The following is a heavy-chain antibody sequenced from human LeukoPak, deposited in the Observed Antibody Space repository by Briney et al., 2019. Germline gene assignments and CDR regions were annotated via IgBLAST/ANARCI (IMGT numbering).Heavy chain of an antibody. V-gene: IGHV4-34*01. CDR3: AREGRITIFGVVIIKEYFQH. CDR2: INRSGST. Sequence: SETLSLTCAVYGGSFSGYYWSWIRQPPGKGLEWIGEINRSGSTNYNPSLKSRVTISVDTSKNQFSLKLSSVTAADTAVYYCAREGRITIFGVVIIKEYFQHWGQGTLVTVSS. J-gene: IGHJ1*01. CDR1: GGSFSGYY. D-gene: IGHD3-3*01.